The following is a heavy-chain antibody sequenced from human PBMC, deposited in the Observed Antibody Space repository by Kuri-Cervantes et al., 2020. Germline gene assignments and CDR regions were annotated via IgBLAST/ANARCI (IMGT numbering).Heavy chain of an antibody. CDR3: ARGRLINFLRDFDP. D-gene: IGHD3-10*01. CDR1: GGTISSYY. CDR2: IYYSGST. J-gene: IGHJ5*02. V-gene: IGHV4-59*13. Sequence: SETLSLTCTVSGGTISSYYWRWIRQPPGKGLEWIGYIYYSGSTNYNPSLKSLVTMSIDKSKNQFPLTLTAVTAADTAAYYYARGRLINFLRDFDPWGQGTLVTVSS.